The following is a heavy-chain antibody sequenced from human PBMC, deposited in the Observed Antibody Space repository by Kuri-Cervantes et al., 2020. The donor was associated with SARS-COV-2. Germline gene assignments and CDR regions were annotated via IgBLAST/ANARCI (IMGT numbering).Heavy chain of an antibody. J-gene: IGHJ4*02. CDR1: GGSFGGYY. V-gene: IGHV4-34*01. Sequence: SETLSLTCAVYGGSFGGYYWSWIRQPPGKGLEWIGEINHSGSTNYNPSLKSRVTISVDTSKNQFSLKLSSVTAADTAVYYCARGGWQSDYFDYWGQGTLVTVSS. D-gene: IGHD6-19*01. CDR3: ARGGWQSDYFDY. CDR2: INHSGST.